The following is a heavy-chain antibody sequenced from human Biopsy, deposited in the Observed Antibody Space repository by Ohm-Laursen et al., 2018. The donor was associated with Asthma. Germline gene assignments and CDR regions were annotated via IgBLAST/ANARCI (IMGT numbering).Heavy chain of an antibody. Sequence: SSVKVSCKASGGTFGNYAISWVRQAPGLGLEWMGGISPVFGSTNIAQKFQGRVTISADIFTKTAYLEVSSLRSDDAAVYYCASPSSSREILYYYYNMDIWGQGTTVTV. J-gene: IGHJ6*02. D-gene: IGHD6-13*01. V-gene: IGHV1-69*06. CDR2: ISPVFGST. CDR1: GGTFGNYA. CDR3: ASPSSSREILYYYYNMDI.